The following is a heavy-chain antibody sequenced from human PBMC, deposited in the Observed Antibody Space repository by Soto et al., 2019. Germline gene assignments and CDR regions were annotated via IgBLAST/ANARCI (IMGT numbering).Heavy chain of an antibody. CDR3: AKDRKGGNWNYYYYYGMDV. V-gene: IGHV3-23*01. D-gene: IGHD2-15*01. CDR2: ISGSGGST. J-gene: IGHJ6*02. CDR1: GFTFSSYA. Sequence: GGSLRLSCAASGFTFSSYAMSWVRQAPGKGLEWVSAISGSGGSTYYADSVKGRFTISRDNSKNTLYLQMNSLRAEDTAVYYCAKDRKGGNWNYYYYYGMDVWGQGTTVTVSS.